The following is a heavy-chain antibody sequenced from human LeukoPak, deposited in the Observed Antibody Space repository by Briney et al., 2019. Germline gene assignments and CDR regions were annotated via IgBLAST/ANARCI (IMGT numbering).Heavy chain of an antibody. D-gene: IGHD1/OR15-1a*01. CDR2: IYGGNT. Sequence: SETLTLSSTDSGGSTTSYSGNRIRQPPGNGLERIGRIYGGNTYIYPSSTSRVVTIVDTSKNHLSLNLRSVTAADTAVYYCAIRAREQRDSSPRNWLDPWGQGT. CDR3: AIRAREQRDSSPRNWLDP. CDR1: GGSTTSYS. V-gene: IGHV4-4*07. J-gene: IGHJ5*02.